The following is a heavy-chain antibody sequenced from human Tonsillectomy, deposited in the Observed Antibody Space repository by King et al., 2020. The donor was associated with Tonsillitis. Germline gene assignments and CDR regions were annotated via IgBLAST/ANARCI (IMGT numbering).Heavy chain of an antibody. CDR2: ISGSGGST. CDR1: GFTSSSYV. Sequence: VQLVESGGGLVQPGGSLRLSCAASGFTSSSYVMSWVRQAPGKGLEWVSAISGSGGSTYHADSVKGRFTISRDNSKNTLYLQMNSLRAEDTAVYYCAKLPAYDILTGYYSPTFDYWGQGTLVTVSS. CDR3: AKLPAYDILTGYYSPTFDY. V-gene: IGHV3-23*04. D-gene: IGHD3-9*01. J-gene: IGHJ4*02.